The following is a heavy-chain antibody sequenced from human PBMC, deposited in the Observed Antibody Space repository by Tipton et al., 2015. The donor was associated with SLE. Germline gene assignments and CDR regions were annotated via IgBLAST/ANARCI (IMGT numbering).Heavy chain of an antibody. CDR3: ARKDNDILTGYRPGDAFDI. J-gene: IGHJ3*02. V-gene: IGHV4-59*11. Sequence: TLSLTCTVSGGSISSHYWSWIRQPPGKGLEWIGEIYDSGSTNYNPSLKSRVTISVDTSKNQFSLKLSSVTAADTAVYYCARKDNDILTGYRPGDAFDIWGQGTMVTVSS. D-gene: IGHD3-9*01. CDR1: GGSISSHY. CDR2: IYDSGST.